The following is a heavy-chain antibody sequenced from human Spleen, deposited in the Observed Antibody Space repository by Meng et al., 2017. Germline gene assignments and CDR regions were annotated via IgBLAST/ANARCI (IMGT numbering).Heavy chain of an antibody. D-gene: IGHD2-15*01. J-gene: IGHJ3*02. V-gene: IGHV4-59*12. CDR1: GGSISSYY. CDR2: IYYSGST. CDR3: ARGSFYASDI. Sequence: SETLSLTCTVSGGSISSYYCSWIRQPPGKGLEWIGYIYYSGSTNYNPSLKSRVTVSVDTSKNQFSLKLTSVTAANTAVYYCARGSFYASDIWGQGTMVTVSS.